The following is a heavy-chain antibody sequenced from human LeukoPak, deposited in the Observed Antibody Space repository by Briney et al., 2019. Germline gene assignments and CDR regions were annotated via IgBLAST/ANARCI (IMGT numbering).Heavy chain of an antibody. V-gene: IGHV3-21*01. Sequence: MTGGSLRLSCAASGFTFSSYSMNWVRQAPGKGLEWVSSISSSSSYIYYADSVKGRFTISRDNAKNSLYLQMNSLRAEDTAVYYCAREGDYYDSSGSVYWGQGTLVTVSS. CDR2: ISSSSSYI. D-gene: IGHD3-22*01. J-gene: IGHJ4*02. CDR3: AREGDYYDSSGSVY. CDR1: GFTFSSYS.